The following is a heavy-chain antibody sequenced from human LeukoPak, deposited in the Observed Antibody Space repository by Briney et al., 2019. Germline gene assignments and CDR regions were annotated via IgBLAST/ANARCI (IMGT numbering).Heavy chain of an antibody. CDR1: GLTFNIYP. V-gene: IGHV3-23*01. J-gene: IGHJ3*02. Sequence: GRSLRLSCTASGLTFNIYPMHWVRQAPGKGLEWVSAISGSGGSTYYADSVKGRFTISRDNSKNTLYLQMNSLRAEDTAVYYCAKALDTAMVTTAFDIWGQGTMVTVSS. CDR3: AKALDTAMVTTAFDI. CDR2: ISGSGGST. D-gene: IGHD5-18*01.